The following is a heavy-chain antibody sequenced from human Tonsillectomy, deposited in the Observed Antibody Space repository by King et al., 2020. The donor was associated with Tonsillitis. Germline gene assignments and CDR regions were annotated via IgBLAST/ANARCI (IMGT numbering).Heavy chain of an antibody. CDR1: GFSLSTSGVG. CDR3: AHRFRGYTFDP. J-gene: IGHJ5*02. D-gene: IGHD2-2*02. Sequence: TLKESGPTLVKPTQTLTLTCTFSGFSLSTSGVGVGWFRQPPGKTLEWLAVIYRDDDDKRYNLSLKTRLTITKDTSKNQVFLTMTNMDPVDTATYYCAHRFRGYTFDPWGQGIMVIVSS. CDR2: IYRDDDDK. V-gene: IGHV2-5*02.